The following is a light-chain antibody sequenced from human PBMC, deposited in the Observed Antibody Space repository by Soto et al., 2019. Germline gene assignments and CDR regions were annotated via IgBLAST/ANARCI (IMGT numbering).Light chain of an antibody. CDR1: ENVDIY. J-gene: IGKJ4*01. CDR2: DSY. CDR3: LQRRNWPPLT. Sequence: EVILTQSPATRSLSPGERATLSCRASENVDIYLAWYQQKPGQAPRLLIYDSYNRATGIPPRFSGSGSGTDFTLTISSLEPEDFAVYYCLQRRNWPPLTFGGGTKVEIK. V-gene: IGKV3-11*01.